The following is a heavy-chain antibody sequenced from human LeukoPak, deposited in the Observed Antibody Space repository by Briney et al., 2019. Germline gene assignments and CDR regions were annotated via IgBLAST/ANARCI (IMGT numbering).Heavy chain of an antibody. D-gene: IGHD4-23*01. CDR2: IYYTGGT. CDR1: GGSISSYY. J-gene: IGHJ4*02. V-gene: IGHV4-59*01. CDR3: ARDVGGNSGLDY. Sequence: PSETLSLTCTVSGGSISSYYWSWIRQPPGKGLEWIGYIYYTGGTNYNPSLKSRVTISVDTSKNQFSLKLSSVTAADTAVYYCARDVGGNSGLDYWGQGTLVTVSS.